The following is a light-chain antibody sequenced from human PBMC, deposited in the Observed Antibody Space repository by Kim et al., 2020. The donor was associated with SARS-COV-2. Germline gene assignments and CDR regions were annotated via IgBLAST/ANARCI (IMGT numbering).Light chain of an antibody. J-gene: IGLJ2*01. CDR3: QVWDSSSDHRVV. V-gene: IGLV3-21*04. CDR1: SIGSRS. CDR2: YDS. Sequence: PGKTARGSCGGNSIGSRSVHWYQQKSGQAPVLVISYDSDRPSGIPERFSGSNSGNTATLTISRVEAGDEADYYCQVWDSSSDHRVVFGGGTQLTVL.